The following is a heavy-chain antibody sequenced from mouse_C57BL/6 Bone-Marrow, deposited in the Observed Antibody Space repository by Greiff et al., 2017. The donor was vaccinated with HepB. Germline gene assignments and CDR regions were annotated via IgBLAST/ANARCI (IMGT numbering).Heavy chain of an antibody. Sequence: QVQLQQPGAELVKPGASVKMSCKASGYTFTSYWITWVKQRPGQGLEWIGDIYPGSGSTNYNEKFKSKATLTVDTSSSTAYMQLSSLTSEDSAVYYCARGITTRRRSGFAYWGQGTLVTVSA. D-gene: IGHD2-4*01. V-gene: IGHV1-55*01. CDR1: GYTFTSYW. CDR3: ARGITTRRRSGFAY. CDR2: IYPGSGST. J-gene: IGHJ3*01.